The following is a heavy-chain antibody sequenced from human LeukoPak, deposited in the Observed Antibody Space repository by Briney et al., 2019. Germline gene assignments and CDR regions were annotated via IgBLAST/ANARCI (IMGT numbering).Heavy chain of an antibody. CDR1: GGSISSYY. Sequence: KPSETLSLTSTVSGGSISSYYWSWIRQPAGKGLEWIGRIYTSGSTNYNPSLKSRVTMSLDTSKSQFTLKLSSVTAADTAVYYCAREQRDTAISRGLDYWGQGTLVTVSS. V-gene: IGHV4-4*07. J-gene: IGHJ4*02. CDR3: AREQRDTAISRGLDY. D-gene: IGHD5-18*01. CDR2: IYTSGST.